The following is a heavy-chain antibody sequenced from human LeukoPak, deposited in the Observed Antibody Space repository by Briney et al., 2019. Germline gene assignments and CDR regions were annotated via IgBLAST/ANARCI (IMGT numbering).Heavy chain of an antibody. D-gene: IGHD2-2*01. CDR3: ARYCSSTSCQDP. CDR2: IIPIFGTA. J-gene: IGHJ5*02. Sequence: ASVKVSCKASGGTFSSHAISWVRQAPGQGLEWMGGIIPIFGTANYAQKFQGRVTITADESTSTAYMELSSLRAEDTAVYYCARYCSSTSCQDPWGQGTLVTVSS. V-gene: IGHV1-69*13. CDR1: GGTFSSHA.